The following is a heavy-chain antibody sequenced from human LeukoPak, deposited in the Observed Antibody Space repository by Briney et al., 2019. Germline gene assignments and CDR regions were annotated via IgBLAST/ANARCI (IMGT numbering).Heavy chain of an antibody. Sequence: GGSLRLSCATSGLTFTSYLMHWVRQAPGKGLEWVSSVSGSGAYIYYADSVKGRFTISRDNAKNSLSLQMNSLRAEDTAVYYCARDCGRYDYYYYGMDVWGQGTTVTVSS. D-gene: IGHD2-21*01. V-gene: IGHV3-21*01. CDR3: ARDCGRYDYYYYGMDV. CDR2: VSGSGAYI. CDR1: GLTFTSYL. J-gene: IGHJ6*02.